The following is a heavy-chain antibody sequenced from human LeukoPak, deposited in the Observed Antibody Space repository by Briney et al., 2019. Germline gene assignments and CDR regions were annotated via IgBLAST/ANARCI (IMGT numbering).Heavy chain of an antibody. CDR2: INHSGST. D-gene: IGHD2-2*01. Sequence: SETLSLTCAVYGGSFSGYYWRWIRQPPGKGLEWIGEINHSGSTNYNPSLKSRVTISVDTSKNQFSLKLSSVTAADTAVYYCAREEAGYCSSTSCSRGAFDIWGQGTMVTVSS. CDR1: GGSFSGYY. V-gene: IGHV4-34*01. J-gene: IGHJ3*02. CDR3: AREEAGYCSSTSCSRGAFDI.